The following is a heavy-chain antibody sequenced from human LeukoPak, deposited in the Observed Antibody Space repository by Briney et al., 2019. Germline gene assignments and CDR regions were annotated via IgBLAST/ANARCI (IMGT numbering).Heavy chain of an antibody. CDR2: INHSGST. V-gene: IGHV4-34*01. D-gene: IGHD6-19*01. Sequence: PSETLSLTCAVYGGSFSGYYWSWIRQPPGKGLEWIGEINHSGSTNYNPSLKSRVTISVDTSKNQFSLKLSSVTAADTAVYYCAIGYSSGWYGAFEIWGQGTMVTVSS. CDR3: AIGYSSGWYGAFEI. CDR1: GGSFSGYY. J-gene: IGHJ3*02.